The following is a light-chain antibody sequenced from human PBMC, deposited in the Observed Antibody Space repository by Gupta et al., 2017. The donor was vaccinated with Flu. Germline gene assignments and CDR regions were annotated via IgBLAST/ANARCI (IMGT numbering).Light chain of an antibody. CDR3: QQYNNWPRT. J-gene: IGKJ1*01. CDR2: GAS. Sequence: MRRSPATLSGSPGERATLSCRASQSVSSNLARYQQRPGKSPRLLIYGASTRATGIPARFSGSGSGTEFTLTISSLQSEDFAVYYCQQYNNWPRTFGQGTKVEIK. CDR1: QSVSSN. V-gene: IGKV3-15*01.